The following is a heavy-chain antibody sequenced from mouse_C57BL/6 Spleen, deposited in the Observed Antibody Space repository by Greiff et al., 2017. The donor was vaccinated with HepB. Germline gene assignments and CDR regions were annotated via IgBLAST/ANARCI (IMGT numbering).Heavy chain of an antibody. CDR1: GYTFTSYW. CDR2: IDPSDSET. V-gene: IGHV1-52*01. D-gene: IGHD1-1*01. Sequence: QVQLQQPGAELVRPGSSVKLSCKASGYTFTSYWMHWVKQRPIQGLEWIGNIDPSDSETHYNQKFKDKATLTVDKSSSPAYMQLSSLTSEDSAVYYCVSIFPDYYGSSVWFAYWGQGTLVTVSA. J-gene: IGHJ3*01. CDR3: VSIFPDYYGSSVWFAY.